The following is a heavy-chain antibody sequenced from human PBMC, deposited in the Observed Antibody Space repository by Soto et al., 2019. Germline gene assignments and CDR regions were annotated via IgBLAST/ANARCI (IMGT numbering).Heavy chain of an antibody. Sequence: ASVKVSCKASGYTFTSHYMHWVRQAPGQGLEWMGIINPSGGSTTYAQKFQGRVTMTRDTSTSTVYMELSSLRSEDTAVYYCARDQVAGTYYFDYWGQVTLVPVSS. CDR1: GYTFTSHY. CDR2: INPSGGST. CDR3: ARDQVAGTYYFDY. V-gene: IGHV1-46*01. D-gene: IGHD2-15*01. J-gene: IGHJ4*02.